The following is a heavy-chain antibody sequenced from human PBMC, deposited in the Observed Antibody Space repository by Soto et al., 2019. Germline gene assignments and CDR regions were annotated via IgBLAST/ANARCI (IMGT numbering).Heavy chain of an antibody. D-gene: IGHD3-22*01. CDR3: AKGGYYYDSSGYSPWYYNGLDV. Sequence: GGSLRLSCAASGFTFDDYAMHWVRQAPGKGLEWVSGISWNSGSIGYADSVKGRFTISRDNAKNSLYLQMNSLRAEDTALYYCAKGGYYYDSSGYSPWYYNGLDVWGQGTTVTVSS. J-gene: IGHJ6*02. CDR2: ISWNSGSI. CDR1: GFTFDDYA. V-gene: IGHV3-9*01.